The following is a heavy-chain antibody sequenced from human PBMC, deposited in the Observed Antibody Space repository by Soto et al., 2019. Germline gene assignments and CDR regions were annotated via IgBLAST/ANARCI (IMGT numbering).Heavy chain of an antibody. CDR2: ISGSGVST. V-gene: IGHV3-23*01. CDR1: GFTFSSYA. Sequence: GGSLRLSCAASGFTFSSYAMSWVRQAPGKGLEWVSAISGSGVSTYYADSVKGRFTISRDNSKNTVYVQMNSLESEDTAVYYCSRDDSDWFFNWGRGTLVTVSS. D-gene: IGHD3-9*01. J-gene: IGHJ4*02. CDR3: SRDDSDWFFN.